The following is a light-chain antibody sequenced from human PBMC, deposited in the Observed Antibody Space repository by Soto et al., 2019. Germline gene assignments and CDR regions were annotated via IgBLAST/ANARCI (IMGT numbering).Light chain of an antibody. CDR3: AAWDASLSGVV. CDR1: SSNIGRNT. CDR2: KDN. Sequence: QSLLTQPPSASGTPGQRVTISCTGGSSNIGRNTVNWYQQLPGTAPKLLMYKDNQRPSGVPDRFSGSKSGTSASLAISGLQSEDEADYYCAAWDASLSGVVFGGGTKLTVL. V-gene: IGLV1-44*01. J-gene: IGLJ2*01.